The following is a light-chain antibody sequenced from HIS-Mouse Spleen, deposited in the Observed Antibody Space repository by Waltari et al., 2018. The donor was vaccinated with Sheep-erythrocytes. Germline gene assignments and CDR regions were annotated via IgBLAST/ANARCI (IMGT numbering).Light chain of an antibody. J-gene: IGKJ5*01. CDR2: APS. CDR3: QQANSFPIS. Sequence: DIQMTQSPSSVSASVGDSVTITCRAGQGISSWLAWYQQQPGEAPKLLIYAPSSLQSGVPSRFSGSGAATDFTLTIRSLQPEYFATYYCQQANSFPISFGQGTRLEIK. CDR1: QGISSW. V-gene: IGKV1-12*01.